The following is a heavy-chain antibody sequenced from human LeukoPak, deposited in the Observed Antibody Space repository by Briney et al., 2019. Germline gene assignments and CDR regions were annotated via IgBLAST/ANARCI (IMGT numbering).Heavy chain of an antibody. CDR1: GGSISSSSYY. CDR2: IYYSGST. CDR3: ATGALMTNFDY. J-gene: IGHJ4*02. V-gene: IGHV4-39*01. Sequence: SETLSLTCTVSGGSISSSSYYWGWIRQPPGEGLEWTGTIYYSGSTYYNPSLKSRVTISVDTSKNQFSLKLSSVTAADTAVYYCATGALMTNFDYWGQGTLVTVSS. D-gene: IGHD3-16*01.